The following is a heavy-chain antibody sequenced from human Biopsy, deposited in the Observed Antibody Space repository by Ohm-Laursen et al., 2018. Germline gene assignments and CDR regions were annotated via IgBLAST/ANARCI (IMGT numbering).Heavy chain of an antibody. Sequence: SDTLSLTCTVSGGFFTGHYWSWIRQPPGKGLEWIGHISYTGYTSYNASLKSRVTISVDTSRNHFSLRLSSLTAADPAVYYCARGSNDFGGLYFPRWGQGTLLTVSS. J-gene: IGHJ4*02. CDR3: ARGSNDFGGLYFPR. CDR2: ISYTGYT. D-gene: IGHD4-23*01. CDR1: GGFFTGHY. V-gene: IGHV4-59*11.